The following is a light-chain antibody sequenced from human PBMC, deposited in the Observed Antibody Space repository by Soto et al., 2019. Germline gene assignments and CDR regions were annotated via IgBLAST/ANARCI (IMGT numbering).Light chain of an antibody. Sequence: EIVMTQSPATLSVSPGERATLSCRASQSVSSNLACYQQKPGQAPRLLIYGASTRATGIPARFSGSGSGTEFTLTISSLQSEDFADYYCQQYNNGPYTFGQGTKVEIK. J-gene: IGKJ2*01. CDR1: QSVSSN. CDR3: QQYNNGPYT. CDR2: GAS. V-gene: IGKV3-15*01.